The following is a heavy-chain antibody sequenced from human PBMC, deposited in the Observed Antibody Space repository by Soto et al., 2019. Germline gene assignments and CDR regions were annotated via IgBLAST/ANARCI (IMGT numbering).Heavy chain of an antibody. CDR3: ARVVKAGDYGDYGRYYFDY. CDR2: ISAYSGNT. Sequence: QVQLVQSGAEVKKPGASVKVSCKASGYTFTTYGITWVRQAPGQGLEWMGWISAYSGNTNNAQKLQGRLTVTTDTSTNTADMDLRSLRSDDTAVYYCARVVKAGDYGDYGRYYFDYWGHGTLVTVSS. V-gene: IGHV1-18*04. J-gene: IGHJ4*01. CDR1: GYTFTTYG. D-gene: IGHD4-17*01.